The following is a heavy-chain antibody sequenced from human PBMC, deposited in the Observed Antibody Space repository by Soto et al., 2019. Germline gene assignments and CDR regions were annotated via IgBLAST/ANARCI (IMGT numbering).Heavy chain of an antibody. V-gene: IGHV3-7*03. J-gene: IGHJ6*02. CDR1: GFTFSSYW. CDR2: IKQDGSEK. CDR3: ARGRRVVVTAINMDV. D-gene: IGHD2-21*02. Sequence: EVQLVESGGGLVQPGGSLRLSCAASGFTFSSYWMSWVRQAPGKGLEWVANIKQDGSEKYYVDSVKGRFTISRDNAKNSLYLQMNSLRAEDTAVYYCARGRRVVVTAINMDVWGQGTTVTVS.